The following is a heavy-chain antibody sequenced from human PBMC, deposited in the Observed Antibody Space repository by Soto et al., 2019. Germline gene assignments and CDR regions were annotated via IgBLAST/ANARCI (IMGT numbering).Heavy chain of an antibody. CDR3: ARALDIVATTRYNWFDP. D-gene: IGHD5-12*01. CDR2: INAGNGNT. Sequence: ASVKVSCKASGYTFTSYAMHWVRQAPGQRLEWMGWINAGNGNTKYSQKFQGRVTITRDTSASTAYMELSSLRSEDTAVYYCARALDIVATTRYNWFDPWGQGTLVTVSS. CDR1: GYTFTSYA. V-gene: IGHV1-3*01. J-gene: IGHJ5*02.